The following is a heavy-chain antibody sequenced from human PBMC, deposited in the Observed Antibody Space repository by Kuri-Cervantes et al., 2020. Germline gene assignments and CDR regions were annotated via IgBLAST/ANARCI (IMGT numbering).Heavy chain of an antibody. D-gene: IGHD3-22*01. V-gene: IGHV3-23*01. CDR1: GFTFDDYG. CDR3: AKGSRITMTLIQYYYYMDV. Sequence: GESLKISCAASGFTFDDYGMHWVRQAPGKGLEWVSAISSSSGYKHYAASVKGRFTVSRDNSKNTVYLQMDSLRAEDTAVYYCAKGSRITMTLIQYYYYMDVWGKGTTVTVSS. CDR2: ISSSSGYK. J-gene: IGHJ6*03.